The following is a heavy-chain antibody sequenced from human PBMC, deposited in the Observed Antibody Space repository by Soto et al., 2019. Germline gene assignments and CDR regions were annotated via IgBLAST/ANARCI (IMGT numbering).Heavy chain of an antibody. V-gene: IGHV1-2*04. Sequence: QVQLVQSGAEVKKPGASVKVSCKASGYTFTGYYMHWVRQAPGQGLEWMGWINHNSGGTNYAQKFQGWVTMTRDTSISTAYMELSRLRSDDTAVYYCARGPGVATINYYYYMDVWGKGTTVTVSS. J-gene: IGHJ6*03. CDR1: GYTFTGYY. CDR2: INHNSGGT. CDR3: ARGPGVATINYYYYMDV. D-gene: IGHD5-12*01.